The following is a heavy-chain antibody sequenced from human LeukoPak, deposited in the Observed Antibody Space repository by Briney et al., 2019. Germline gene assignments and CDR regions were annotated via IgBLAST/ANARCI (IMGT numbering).Heavy chain of an antibody. J-gene: IGHJ5*02. V-gene: IGHV4-34*01. CDR2: INHSGST. CDR3: ASTYGDFATNWFDP. D-gene: IGHD4-17*01. CDR1: GGSFSGYY. Sequence: PSETLSLTCAVYGGSFSGYYWSWIRQPPGKGLEWIGEINHSGSTNYNPSLKSRVTISVDTSKNQFSLRLSSVTAADTAVYYCASTYGDFATNWFDPWGQGTLVTVSS.